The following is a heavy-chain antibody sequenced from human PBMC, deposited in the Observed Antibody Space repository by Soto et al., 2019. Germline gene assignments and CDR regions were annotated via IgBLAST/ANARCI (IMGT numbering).Heavy chain of an antibody. D-gene: IGHD6-13*01. CDR3: ARIQRSSFDY. V-gene: IGHV3-30*04. Sequence: GESLKISCAASGFTFSSYAMHWVRQAPGKGLEWVAVISYDGSNKYYADSVKGRFTISRDNSKNTLYLQMNSLRAEDTAVYYCARIQRSSFDYWGQGTLVTVSS. J-gene: IGHJ4*02. CDR1: GFTFSSYA. CDR2: ISYDGSNK.